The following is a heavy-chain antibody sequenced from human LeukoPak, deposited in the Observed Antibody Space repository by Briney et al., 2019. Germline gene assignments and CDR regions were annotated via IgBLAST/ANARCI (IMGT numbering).Heavy chain of an antibody. CDR3: AKDISSS. CDR2: ISWNRGSI. CDR1: GFTFDDYA. Sequence: GGSLRLSCAASGFTFDDYAMHWVRQAPGKGLEWVSGISWNRGSIGYADSVKGRFTISRDNAKNSLYLQMNSLRAEDTALYYCAKDISSSWGQGTLVTVSS. J-gene: IGHJ4*02. V-gene: IGHV3-9*01.